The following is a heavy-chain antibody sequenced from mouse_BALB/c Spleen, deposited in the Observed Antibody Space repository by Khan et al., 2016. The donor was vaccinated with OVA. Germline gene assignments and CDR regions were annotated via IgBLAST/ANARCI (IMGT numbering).Heavy chain of an antibody. CDR3: ARSLYYSDSYAMDY. D-gene: IGHD2-13*01. J-gene: IGHJ4*01. V-gene: IGHV3-2*02. CDR1: GYSITSDYA. CDR2: ISSTGST. Sequence: EVQLQESGPGLVKPSQSLSLTCTVTGYSITSDYAWNWIRQFPGNKLEWMGYISSTGSTSYNQSLKSRISITRDTSKNQFFLHLNSVTTVDTATYYCARSLYYSDSYAMDYWGQGTSVTVSS.